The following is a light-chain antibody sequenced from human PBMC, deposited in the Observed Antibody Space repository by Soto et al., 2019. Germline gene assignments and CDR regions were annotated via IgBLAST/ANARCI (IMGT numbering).Light chain of an antibody. CDR1: QTVSTSY. Sequence: EIVLTQSPGTLSLSPGERATLSCRASQTVSTSYLAWYQQKPGQVPRLLIYSASNRATGIPDRFSGSGSGTDFTLTINSLQSEDFAVYYCQQYSNWPLTFGGGTKVDLK. CDR2: SAS. CDR3: QQYSNWPLT. J-gene: IGKJ4*01. V-gene: IGKV3-20*01.